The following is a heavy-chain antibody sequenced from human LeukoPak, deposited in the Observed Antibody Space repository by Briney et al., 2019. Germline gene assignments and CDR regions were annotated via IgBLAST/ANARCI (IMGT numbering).Heavy chain of an antibody. CDR3: AKDAGVPSYWYFDL. D-gene: IGHD3-10*01. Sequence: GGSLRLSCAASGFTFSSYGMHWVRQAPGKGLEWVAFIRYDGSNKYYADSVKGRFTISRDSSKNTLYLQMNGLRAEDTAVYYCAKDAGVPSYWYFDLWGRGTLVTVSS. J-gene: IGHJ2*01. V-gene: IGHV3-30*02. CDR2: IRYDGSNK. CDR1: GFTFSSYG.